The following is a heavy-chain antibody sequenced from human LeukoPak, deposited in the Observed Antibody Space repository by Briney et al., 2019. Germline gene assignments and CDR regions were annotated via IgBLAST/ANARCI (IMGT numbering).Heavy chain of an antibody. J-gene: IGHJ4*02. Sequence: ASVKVSCKASGYTFTGYYMHWVRQAPGQGLEWMGWIHPNSGGTNYAQKFQGRVTMTRDTSISTAYMELSRLRSDDTAVYYCARDGGDYYDSSGQYGFDYWGQGTLVTVSS. D-gene: IGHD3-22*01. V-gene: IGHV1-2*02. CDR2: IHPNSGGT. CDR3: ARDGGDYYDSSGQYGFDY. CDR1: GYTFTGYY.